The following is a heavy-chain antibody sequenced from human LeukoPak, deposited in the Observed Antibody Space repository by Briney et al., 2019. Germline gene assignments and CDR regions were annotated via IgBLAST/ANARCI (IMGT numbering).Heavy chain of an antibody. V-gene: IGHV3-74*01. J-gene: IGHJ4*02. CDR3: ARDQDWNYPWGPGY. CDR1: GFTFSSYW. CDR2: INSDGSST. D-gene: IGHD1-7*01. Sequence: PGGSLRLSCAASGFTFSSYWMHWVRQAPGKGLVSVSRINSDGSSTSYADSVKGRFTISRDNAKNTLYLQMNSLRAEDTAVYYCARDQDWNYPWGPGYWGQGTPVTVSS.